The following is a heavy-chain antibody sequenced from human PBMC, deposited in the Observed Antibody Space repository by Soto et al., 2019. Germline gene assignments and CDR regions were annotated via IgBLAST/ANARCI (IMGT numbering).Heavy chain of an antibody. CDR2: IIPIFGTA. Sequence: SVKVSCKAPGGTFSSYAISWVRQAPGQGLEWMGGIIPIFGTANYAQKFQGRVTITADESTSTAYMELSSMRSEDTAVYYCARDRETGTTFYYWGQGTLVTVSS. D-gene: IGHD1-1*01. V-gene: IGHV1-69*13. J-gene: IGHJ4*02. CDR3: ARDRETGTTFYY. CDR1: GGTFSSYA.